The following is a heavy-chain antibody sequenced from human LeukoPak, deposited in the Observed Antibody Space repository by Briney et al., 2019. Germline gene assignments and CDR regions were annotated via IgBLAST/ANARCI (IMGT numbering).Heavy chain of an antibody. Sequence: GGSLRLSCAASGFTFSTYWMNWVRQAPGKGLEWVASIKPDGSEKSSVDSVKGRFTISRDNTKNSLSLQMNNLRAEDTAVYYCANGNPTYYDLLTAKVVGAFYNWGRGTRVTVSS. V-gene: IGHV3-7*01. J-gene: IGHJ3*02. CDR3: ANGNPTYYDLLTAKVVGAFYN. CDR2: IKPDGSEK. CDR1: GFTFSTYW. D-gene: IGHD3-9*01.